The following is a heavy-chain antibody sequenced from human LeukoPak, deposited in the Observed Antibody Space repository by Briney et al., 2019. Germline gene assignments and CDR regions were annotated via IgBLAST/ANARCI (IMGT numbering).Heavy chain of an antibody. CDR3: ARDISPNIGSLPYDAFDI. J-gene: IGHJ3*02. CDR1: GLTFSGYW. CDR2: INTDGSVK. D-gene: IGHD3-10*01. Sequence: SGGSLRLSCAVSGLTFSGYWMTWVRQAPGKGLEWVANINTDGSVKNYVDSVKGRFTVSRDNAKNSLCLQMNSLRAEDAAVYHCARDISPNIGSLPYDAFDIWGRGTSVTVSS. V-gene: IGHV3-7*01.